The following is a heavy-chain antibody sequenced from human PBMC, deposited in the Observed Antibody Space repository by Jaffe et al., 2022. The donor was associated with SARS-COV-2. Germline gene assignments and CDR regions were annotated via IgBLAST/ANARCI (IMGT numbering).Heavy chain of an antibody. D-gene: IGHD3-16*01. CDR2: IDSGSSTI. Sequence: EVQLVESGGGLVQPGGSLRLSCAASGFTFQNHNMNWVRQAPGKGLEWVSYIDSGSSTIYQADSVKGRFSISRDNAKNSLYLQMNTLRADDTAVYFCARGYYDFSYYYMDVWGRGTTVTVSS. J-gene: IGHJ6*03. V-gene: IGHV3-48*01. CDR3: ARGYYDFSYYYMDV. CDR1: GFTFQNHN.